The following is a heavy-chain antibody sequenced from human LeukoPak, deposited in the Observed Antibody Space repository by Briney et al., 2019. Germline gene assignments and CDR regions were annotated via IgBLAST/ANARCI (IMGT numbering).Heavy chain of an antibody. D-gene: IGHD3-22*01. CDR2: ISGSGGST. V-gene: IGHV3-23*01. CDR3: AKAHEEYYYDSSGYYLNDY. CDR1: GFTFSSYA. Sequence: GGSLRLSCAASGFTFSSYAMSWVRQAPGKGLEWVSAISGSGGSTYYADSVKGRFTISRDNSKNTLYLQMNSLRAEDTAVYYCAKAHEEYYYDSSGYYLNDYWGQRTLVTVSS. J-gene: IGHJ4*02.